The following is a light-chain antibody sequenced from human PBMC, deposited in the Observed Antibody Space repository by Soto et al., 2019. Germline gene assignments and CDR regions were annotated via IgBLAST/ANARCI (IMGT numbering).Light chain of an antibody. CDR1: SSDVGGYNY. J-gene: IGLJ1*01. V-gene: IGLV2-14*01. Sequence: QSVLTQPASVSGSPGQSITISCTGTSSDVGGYNYVSWYQQHPGKAPKLMIYEVSNRPSGVSNRFSGSKSGNTASLTISGLQAEDEADYHCSPYTSGRTYVFGTGTKVTVL. CDR3: SPYTSGRTYV. CDR2: EVS.